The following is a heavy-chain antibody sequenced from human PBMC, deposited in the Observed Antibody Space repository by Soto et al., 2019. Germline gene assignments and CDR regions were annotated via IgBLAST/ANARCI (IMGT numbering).Heavy chain of an antibody. D-gene: IGHD1-1*01. V-gene: IGHV3-21*01. Sequence: PGGSLRLSCAASGFTFSSYSMTWVRQAPGKGLEWVSTISSSSAYIYYADSVKGRFSISRDNAKNSLYLQMNSLRAEDTAVYYCAIDQLSLLNYDYWGQGTLVTVSS. J-gene: IGHJ4*02. CDR1: GFTFSSYS. CDR3: AIDQLSLLNYDY. CDR2: ISSSSAYI.